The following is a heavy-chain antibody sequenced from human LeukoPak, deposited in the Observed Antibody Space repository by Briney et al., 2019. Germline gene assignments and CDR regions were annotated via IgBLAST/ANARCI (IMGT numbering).Heavy chain of an antibody. CDR1: GGAISSYY. J-gene: IGHJ4*02. D-gene: IGHD6-19*01. Sequence: PSETLPLTCTVSGGAISSYYWSWIRPPAGKGLEWIGRIYTSGSTNYNPSLKSRVTMSVDTSKNQFSLKLSSVTAADTAVYYCARVSSSGWYNFDYWGQGTLVTVSS. CDR3: ARVSSSGWYNFDY. CDR2: IYTSGST. V-gene: IGHV4-4*07.